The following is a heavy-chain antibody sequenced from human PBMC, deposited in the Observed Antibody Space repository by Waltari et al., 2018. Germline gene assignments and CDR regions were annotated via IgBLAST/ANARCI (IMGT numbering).Heavy chain of an antibody. CDR3: ARLATVTTAFDI. V-gene: IGHV4-39*01. CDR2: IYYSGRT. J-gene: IGHJ3*02. D-gene: IGHD4-17*01. Sequence: QLQLQESGPGLVKPSETLSLTCTVSGGSISSSSYYWGWIRQPPGKGLEWIGSIYYSGRTYYNPSLKSRVTISVDTSKNQFSLKLSSVTAADTAVYYCARLATVTTAFDIWGQGTMVTVSS. CDR1: GGSISSSSYY.